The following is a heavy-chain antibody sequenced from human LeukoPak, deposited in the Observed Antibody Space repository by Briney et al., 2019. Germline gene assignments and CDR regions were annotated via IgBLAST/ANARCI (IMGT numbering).Heavy chain of an antibody. CDR2: ISGSGNST. J-gene: IGHJ4*02. CDR1: GFTFSSYS. CDR3: AKDRSWAATTTRLYSFDY. Sequence: GGSLRLSCAASGFTFSSYSMNWVRQAPGKGLEWVSGISGSGNSTYYEGSVKGRFTISRNNSKHTLYLQMSSLRAEDTAVYYCAKDRSWAATTTRLYSFDYWGQGTLVTVSS. V-gene: IGHV3-23*01. D-gene: IGHD1-26*01.